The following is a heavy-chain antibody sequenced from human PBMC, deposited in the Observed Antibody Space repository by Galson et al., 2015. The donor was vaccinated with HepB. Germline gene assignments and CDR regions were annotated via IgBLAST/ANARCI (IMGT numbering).Heavy chain of an antibody. D-gene: IGHD3/OR15-3a*01. V-gene: IGHV3-48*04. CDR3: ARDPLDWTYYFDY. CDR1: GFTFSSYS. Sequence: SLRLSCAASGFTFSSYSMNWVRQAPGKGLEWVSYISSSSSTIYYADSVKGRFTISRDNAKNSLYLQMNSLRAEDTAVYYCARDPLDWTYYFDYWGQGTLVTVSS. CDR2: ISSSSSTI. J-gene: IGHJ4*02.